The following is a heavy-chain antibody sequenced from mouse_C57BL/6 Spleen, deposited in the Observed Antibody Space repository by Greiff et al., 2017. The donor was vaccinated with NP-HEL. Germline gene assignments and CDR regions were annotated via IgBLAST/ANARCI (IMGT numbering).Heavy chain of an antibody. V-gene: IGHV2-2*01. CDR1: GFSLTSYG. Sequence: VQLQESGPGLVQPSQSLSITCTVSGFSLTSYGVHWVRQSPGKGLEWLGVIWSGGSTDYNAAFISRLSISKDNSKSQVFFKMNSLQADDTAIYYCARGLLYGSSLDYWGQGTTLTVSS. CDR2: IWSGGST. CDR3: ARGLLYGSSLDY. D-gene: IGHD1-1*01. J-gene: IGHJ2*01.